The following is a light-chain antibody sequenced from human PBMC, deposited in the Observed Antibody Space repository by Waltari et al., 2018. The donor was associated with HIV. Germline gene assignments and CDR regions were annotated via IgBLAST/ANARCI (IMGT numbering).Light chain of an antibody. Sequence: DIVLTQSPATLSLSPGERATLSCGASQSVTRNYLAWYQQKRGLAPRLLIYDAASRATGIPDRFSGRGSGTDFTLTITRLEPEDFAVYYWQQYATSPTFGQGTKVEIK. J-gene: IGKJ1*01. CDR1: QSVTRNY. V-gene: IGKV3D-20*01. CDR3: QQYATSPT. CDR2: DAA.